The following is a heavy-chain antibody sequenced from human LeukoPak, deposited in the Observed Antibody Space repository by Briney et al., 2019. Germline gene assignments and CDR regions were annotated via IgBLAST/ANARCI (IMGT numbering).Heavy chain of an antibody. J-gene: IGHJ3*02. D-gene: IGHD6-13*01. V-gene: IGHV5-51*01. CDR2: IYPADSDT. CDR1: GYSFTHFR. Sequence: GESLKISCKGSGYSFTHFRLGWLRQMPGKGLDWMGIIYPADSDTVYSPSFQGQVTISADKSISTAYLQWSSLKASDTAMYYCARYSVAGARYDAFDIWGQGTMVTVSS. CDR3: ARYSVAGARYDAFDI.